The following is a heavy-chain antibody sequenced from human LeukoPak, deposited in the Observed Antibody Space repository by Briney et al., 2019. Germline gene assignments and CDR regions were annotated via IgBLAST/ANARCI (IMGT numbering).Heavy chain of an antibody. CDR1: GGSISSSSYY. D-gene: IGHD2-2*02. CDR2: IYYSGST. J-gene: IGHJ5*02. CDR3: ARGEYQLLYGLFDP. V-gene: IGHV4-39*07. Sequence: SETLSLTCTVSGGSISSSSYYWGWIRQPPGKGLEWIGSIYYSGSTNYNPSLKSRVTISVDTSKNQFSLKLSSVTAADTAVYYCARGEYQLLYGLFDPWGQGTLVTVSS.